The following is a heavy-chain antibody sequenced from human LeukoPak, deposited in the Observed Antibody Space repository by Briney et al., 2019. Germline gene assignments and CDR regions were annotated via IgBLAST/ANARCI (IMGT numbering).Heavy chain of an antibody. V-gene: IGHV3-23*01. J-gene: IGHJ5*02. CDR3: AKGWEFRVVIPAAVS. CDR2: ISGSGGST. CDR1: GFTFSSYA. Sequence: GGSLRLSCAASGFTFSSYAMSWVRQAPGRGLEWVSAISGSGGSTYYADSVKGRFTISRDNSKNTLYLQMNSLRAEDTAVYFCAKGWEFRVVIPAAVSWGQGTLVTVSS. D-gene: IGHD3-3*01.